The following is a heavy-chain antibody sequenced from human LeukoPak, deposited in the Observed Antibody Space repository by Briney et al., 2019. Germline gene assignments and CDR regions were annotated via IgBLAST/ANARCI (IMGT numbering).Heavy chain of an antibody. CDR2: INPNSGGT. Sequence: ASVKVSCKASGYTFTGYYMHWVRQAPGQGLEWMGWINPNSGGTNYAQKFQGRVTMTRNTSISTAYMELSSLRSEDTAVYYCARGHDSSGYYRADYWGQGTLVTVSS. J-gene: IGHJ4*02. V-gene: IGHV1-2*02. CDR3: ARGHDSSGYYRADY. D-gene: IGHD3-22*01. CDR1: GYTFTGYY.